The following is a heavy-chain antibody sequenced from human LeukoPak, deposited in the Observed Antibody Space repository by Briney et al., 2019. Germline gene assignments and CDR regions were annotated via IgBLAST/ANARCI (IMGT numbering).Heavy chain of an antibody. CDR1: GYSFSSGYF. CDR2: LYHSGST. V-gene: IGHV4-38-2*02. Sequence: SGTLTLTCTASGYSFSSGYFYGFLQPPPRQVLARAGRLYHSGSTYYNPSLKSRVTISVDTSKNQFSLKLSSVTAADTAVYYCARDRRDGYNFPKYYFDYWGQGTLVTVSS. D-gene: IGHD5-24*01. J-gene: IGHJ4*02. CDR3: ARDRRDGYNFPKYYFDY.